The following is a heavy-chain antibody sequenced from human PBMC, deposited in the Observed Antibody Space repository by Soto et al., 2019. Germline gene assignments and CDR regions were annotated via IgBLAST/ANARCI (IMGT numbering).Heavy chain of an antibody. Sequence: EASVKVSCKASGYTFTSYGISWVRQAPGQGLEWMGWISAYNGNTNYAQKLQGRVTMTTDTSTSTAYMELRSLRSDDTAVYYCARAEGIAGAGPIDYWGQGTLVTVSS. D-gene: IGHD6-13*01. V-gene: IGHV1-18*01. J-gene: IGHJ4*02. CDR2: ISAYNGNT. CDR1: GYTFTSYG. CDR3: ARAEGIAGAGPIDY.